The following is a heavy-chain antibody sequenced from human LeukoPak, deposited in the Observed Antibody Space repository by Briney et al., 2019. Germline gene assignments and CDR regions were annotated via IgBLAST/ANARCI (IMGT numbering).Heavy chain of an antibody. J-gene: IGHJ6*03. D-gene: IGHD5-18*01. CDR2: ISSSDSTI. CDR1: GFTFSDYY. CDR3: AREVPDTAMIYYYYYYYMDV. V-gene: IGHV3-11*04. Sequence: GGSLRLSCAASGFTFSDYYMSWIRQAPGKGLEWVSYISSSDSTIYYADSVKGRFTISRDNAKNSLYLQMNSLRAEDTAVYYCAREVPDTAMIYYYYYYYMDVWGKGTTVTVSS.